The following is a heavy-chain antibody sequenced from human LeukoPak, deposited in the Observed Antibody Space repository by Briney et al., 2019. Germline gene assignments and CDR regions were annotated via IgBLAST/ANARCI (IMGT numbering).Heavy chain of an antibody. CDR2: ISGSGGST. V-gene: IGHV3-23*01. J-gene: IGHJ4*02. CDR3: ARGGVDHYGSGTYYLMYYFDH. Sequence: GGSLRLSCAASGFTFSSYAMSWVRQAPGKGLEWISGISGSGGSTYYADSVKGRFTISRDDPHNTLYLQMNSVRAEDTAVYFCARGGVDHYGSGTYYLMYYFDHWGQGALVTVSS. CDR1: GFTFSSYA. D-gene: IGHD3-10*01.